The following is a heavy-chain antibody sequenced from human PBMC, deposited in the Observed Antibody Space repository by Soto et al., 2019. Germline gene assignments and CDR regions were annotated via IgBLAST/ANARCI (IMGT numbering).Heavy chain of an antibody. CDR1: GYTFTSYG. J-gene: IGHJ6*02. V-gene: IGHV1-18*04. Sequence: QVQLVQSGAEVKKPGASVKVSCKASGYTFTSYGISWVRQAPGQGLEWMGWISAYNGNTNYAQKLQGRVTMTTDTSTSTAYMELRSLRSDDTAVYYCARDQDIVVVPAAISNYYYGMDVWGQGTTVTVSS. CDR3: ARDQDIVVVPAAISNYYYGMDV. D-gene: IGHD2-2*02. CDR2: ISAYNGNT.